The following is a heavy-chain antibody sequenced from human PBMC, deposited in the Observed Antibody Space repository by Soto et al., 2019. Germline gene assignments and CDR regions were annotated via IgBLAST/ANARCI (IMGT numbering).Heavy chain of an antibody. CDR2: IDGDGSRT. Sequence: PGGSLRLSCAASVFTFSGYWMHWVRQAPGKGLVWVSRIDGDGSRTNCADSVKGRFTISRDNAKNTLYLQMNSLRAEDTAVYYCARELASYNDYWGQGTLVTVS. V-gene: IGHV3-74*01. D-gene: IGHD1-1*01. CDR3: ARELASYNDY. CDR1: VFTFSGYW. J-gene: IGHJ4*02.